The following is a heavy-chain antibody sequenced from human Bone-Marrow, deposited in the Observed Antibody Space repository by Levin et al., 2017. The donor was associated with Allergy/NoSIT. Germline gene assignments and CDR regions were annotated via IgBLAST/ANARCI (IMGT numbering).Heavy chain of an antibody. J-gene: IGHJ4*02. CDR2: ISGSGGST. CDR3: AKEGWSAEQLVLDYFDY. Sequence: GESLKISCAASGFTFSSYAMSWVRQAPGKGLEWVSAISGSGGSTYYADSVKGRFTISRDNSKNTLYLQMNSLRAEDTAVYYCAKEGWSAEQLVLDYFDYWGQGTLVTVSS. D-gene: IGHD6-6*01. CDR1: GFTFSSYA. V-gene: IGHV3-23*01.